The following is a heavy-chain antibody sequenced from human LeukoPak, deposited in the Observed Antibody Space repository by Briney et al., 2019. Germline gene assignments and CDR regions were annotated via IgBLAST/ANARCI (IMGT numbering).Heavy chain of an antibody. V-gene: IGHV3-7*01. CDR2: INQDGSEK. Sequence: TGGSLRLSCAPSGFTFSSYWMSWVRQPPGKGLEWVANINQDGSEKSYVDSVKGRFTISSANAKPSLYLKMNSLRPEATAVYYCTRDHSEHSSGSYLPPPFDYWGQGTLVTVSS. CDR3: TRDHSEHSSGSYLPPPFDY. CDR1: GFTFSSYW. D-gene: IGHD6-19*01. J-gene: IGHJ4*02.